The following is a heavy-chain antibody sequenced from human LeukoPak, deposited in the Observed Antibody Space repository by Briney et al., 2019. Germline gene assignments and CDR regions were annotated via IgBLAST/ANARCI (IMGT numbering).Heavy chain of an antibody. CDR2: ITGGGGST. V-gene: IGHV3-23*01. CDR1: GFSFSSCA. D-gene: IGHD5-12*01. J-gene: IGHJ4*02. CDR3: AKARIAATIYPKEVNFDY. Sequence: GGSLRLSCAASGFSFSSCAMSWVRQAPGKGLEWVSTITGGGGSTYYADSVKGRFTISRDNSKDTFYLQMNSLRVEDTAVYYSAKARIAATIYPKEVNFDYWGQGTLVTVSS.